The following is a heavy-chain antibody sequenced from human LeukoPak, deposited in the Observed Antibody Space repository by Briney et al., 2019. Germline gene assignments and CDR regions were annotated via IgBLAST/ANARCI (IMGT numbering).Heavy chain of an antibody. J-gene: IGHJ4*02. Sequence: ASVKVSCEASGYTFTSYGISWVRQAPGQGLEWMGWISAYNGNTNYAQKLQGRVTMTTDTSTSTAYMELRSLRSDDTAVYYCAGELTGTTFGIFDYWGQGTLVTVSS. CDR3: AGELTGTTFGIFDY. D-gene: IGHD1-7*01. V-gene: IGHV1-18*01. CDR1: GYTFTSYG. CDR2: ISAYNGNT.